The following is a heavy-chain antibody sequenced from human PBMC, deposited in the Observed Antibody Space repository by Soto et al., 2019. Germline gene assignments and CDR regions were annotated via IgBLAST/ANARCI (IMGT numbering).Heavy chain of an antibody. Sequence: QVQLVQSGAEVKKPGSSVKVSCKASGGTFATYGISWVRQAPGEGLEWMGGIIPVFGTTNYAQKFQGRVTLTADESTSTAYMELSSLRSEDTALYYCASVGYYDSSGYPITPFDLWGQGTMVTVSS. CDR1: GGTFATYG. CDR2: IIPVFGTT. V-gene: IGHV1-69*01. CDR3: ASVGYYDSSGYPITPFDL. D-gene: IGHD3-22*01. J-gene: IGHJ3*01.